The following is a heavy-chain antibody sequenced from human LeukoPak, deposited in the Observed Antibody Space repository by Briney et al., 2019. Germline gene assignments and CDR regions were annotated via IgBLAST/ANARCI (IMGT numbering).Heavy chain of an antibody. V-gene: IGHV3-30-3*01. CDR1: GFTFSSYA. CDR3: ARESRPDDYSNPYYTDV. J-gene: IGHJ6*03. D-gene: IGHD4-11*01. CDR2: ISYDGSNK. Sequence: QPGGSLRLSCAASGFTFSSYAMHWVRQAPGKGLEWVAVISYDGSNKYYADSVKGRFTISRDNSKNTLYLQMNSLRAEDTAVYYCARESRPDDYSNPYYTDVWGKGTTVTVSS.